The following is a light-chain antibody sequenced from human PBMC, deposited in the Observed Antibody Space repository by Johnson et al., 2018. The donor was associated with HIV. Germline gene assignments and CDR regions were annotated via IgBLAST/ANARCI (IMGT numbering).Light chain of an antibody. CDR1: SSNNGNNY. CDR2: ENN. Sequence: QSVLTQPPSVSAAPGQKVTISCSGSSSNNGNNYVSWYQQLPGTAPKLLIYENNKRPSGIPDRFSGSKSGTSATRGINGLQTGDEADYYCGTWDSSLSADSYVFGSGTKVTVL. J-gene: IGLJ1*01. V-gene: IGLV1-51*02. CDR3: GTWDSSLSADSYV.